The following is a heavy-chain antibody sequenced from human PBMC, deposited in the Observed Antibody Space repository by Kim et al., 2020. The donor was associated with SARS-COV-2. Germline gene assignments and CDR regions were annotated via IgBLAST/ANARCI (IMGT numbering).Heavy chain of an antibody. CDR1: GFSLGDFA. CDR2: IRSIPYGGTT. J-gene: IGHJ5*01. Sequence: GGSLRLSCTSSGFSLGDFALGWFRQAPGRGLEWVSFIRSIPYGGTTESAASLRCRFTVSRDDYNNIAYLHVNSLKTEDTAVYYCSRGRTCYRSARGGFD. V-gene: IGHV3-49*03. D-gene: IGHD2-15*01. CDR3: SRGRTCYRSARGGFD.